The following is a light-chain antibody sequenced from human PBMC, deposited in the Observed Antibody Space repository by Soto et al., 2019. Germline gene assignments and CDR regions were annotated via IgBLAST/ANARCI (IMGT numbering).Light chain of an antibody. V-gene: IGLV2-14*01. Sequence: QSVLTQPASMSGSPGQSITISCTGAGSNVGGYNYVSWYQQHPGKAPKLMIYEVTNRPSGVSHRFSGSNSGNTASLTISGLQPEDEADYYCSSFTSSSTLPYVFGTGTKV. CDR2: EVT. CDR3: SSFTSSSTLPYV. CDR1: GSNVGGYNY. J-gene: IGLJ1*01.